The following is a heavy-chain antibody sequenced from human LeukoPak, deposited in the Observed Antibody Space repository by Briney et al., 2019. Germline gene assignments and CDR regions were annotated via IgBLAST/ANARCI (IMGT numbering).Heavy chain of an antibody. CDR3: GSFGYCSGGSCYRWFDP. J-gene: IGHJ5*02. V-gene: IGHV3-7*01. Sequence: GGSLRLSCAASGFTFSSYWMSWVRQAPGKGLEWVANIKQDGSEKYYVDSVKGRFTISRDNAENSLYLQMNSLRAEDTGLYYCGSFGYCSGGSCYRWFDPWGQGTLVTVSS. CDR2: IKQDGSEK. CDR1: GFTFSSYW. D-gene: IGHD2-15*01.